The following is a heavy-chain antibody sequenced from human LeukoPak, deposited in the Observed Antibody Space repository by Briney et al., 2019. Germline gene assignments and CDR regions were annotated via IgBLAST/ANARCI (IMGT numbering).Heavy chain of an antibody. J-gene: IGHJ4*02. CDR3: ARMGDSSGYYWYYFDY. CDR2: IYHRGSA. V-gene: IGHV4-4*09. D-gene: IGHD3-22*01. CDR1: GGSISSYY. Sequence: SETLSLTCTISGGSISSYYWSWIRQPPGKGLEWIGYIYHRGSANYNPSLKTRVAVSLDTSKNQFSLKLTSVTAADTAVYYCARMGDSSGYYWYYFDYWGQGTLVTVSS.